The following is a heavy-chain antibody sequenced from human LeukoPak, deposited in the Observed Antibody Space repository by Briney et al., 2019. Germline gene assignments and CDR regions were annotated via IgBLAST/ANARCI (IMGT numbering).Heavy chain of an antibody. D-gene: IGHD6-19*01. CDR1: GGSISSYY. Sequence: SETLSLTCTVSGGSISSYYWSWIRQPPGKGLEWIGYIYYSGSTNYNPSLKSRVTISVDTSKNQFSLTLSSVTAADTAVYYCATAGRSSGWYLGISENYYFDYWGQGTLVTVSS. CDR2: IYYSGST. V-gene: IGHV4-59*01. J-gene: IGHJ4*02. CDR3: ATAGRSSGWYLGISENYYFDY.